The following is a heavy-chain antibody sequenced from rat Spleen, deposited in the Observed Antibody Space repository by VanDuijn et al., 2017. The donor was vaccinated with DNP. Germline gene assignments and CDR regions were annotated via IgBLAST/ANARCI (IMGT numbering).Heavy chain of an antibody. Sequence: QVQLKESGPGLVQPSQTLSLACTVSGFSLTSYHVHWVRQPSGKGLEWMGVIWTGGSTDYNSALKSRLSISRDTSKSQVFLKMNSLQTEDIATYYCARDNSGYWYFDYVMDAWGQGASVTVSS. CDR1: GFSLTSYH. J-gene: IGHJ4*01. CDR2: IWTGGST. V-gene: IGHV2-30*01. CDR3: ARDNSGYWYFDYVMDA. D-gene: IGHD4-3*01.